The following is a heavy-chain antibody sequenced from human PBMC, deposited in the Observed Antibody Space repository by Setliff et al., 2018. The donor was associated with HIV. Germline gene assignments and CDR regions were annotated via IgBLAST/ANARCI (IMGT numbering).Heavy chain of an antibody. CDR3: AGRAYGPLEH. D-gene: IGHD4-17*01. CDR1: GFTFSDHY. Sequence: GSLRLSCAASGFTFSDHYMDWIRQAPGKGLEWIGEINQSGSTNYNSSLRSRVTMSINLSKNQFSLKLTSVTAADTAVYYCAGRAYGPLEHWGQGNQVTVSS. V-gene: IGHV4-34*08. J-gene: IGHJ4*02. CDR2: INQSGST.